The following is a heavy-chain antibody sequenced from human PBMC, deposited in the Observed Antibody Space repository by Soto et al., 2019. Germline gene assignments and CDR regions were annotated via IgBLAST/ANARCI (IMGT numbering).Heavy chain of an antibody. D-gene: IGHD6-19*01. CDR3: ARQQWLYYYYGMDV. Sequence: ASVKVSCKASGYIFTTYGISWVRQAPGQGLEWMGWISAYNGNTDYAQKIQGRVTMTTDTSTSTAYMELRSLRSDDTAVYYCARQQWLYYYYGMDVWGQGTTVTV. J-gene: IGHJ6*02. CDR1: GYIFTTYG. CDR2: ISAYNGNT. V-gene: IGHV1-18*01.